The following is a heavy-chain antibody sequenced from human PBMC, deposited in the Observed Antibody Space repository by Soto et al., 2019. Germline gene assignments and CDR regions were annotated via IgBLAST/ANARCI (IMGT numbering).Heavy chain of an antibody. CDR1: GFSLSTSGVG. J-gene: IGHJ4*02. Sequence: SGPTLVNPTQTLTLTCTFSGFSLSTSGVGVGWIRQPPGKALEWLALIHWDDDKRYSPSLESRLTITKDTSKNQVVLTMTNMDPVDTATYYCAHSVGIAAAGTLAFDYWGQGTLVTVSS. CDR3: AHSVGIAAAGTLAFDY. CDR2: IHWDDDK. D-gene: IGHD6-13*01. V-gene: IGHV2-5*02.